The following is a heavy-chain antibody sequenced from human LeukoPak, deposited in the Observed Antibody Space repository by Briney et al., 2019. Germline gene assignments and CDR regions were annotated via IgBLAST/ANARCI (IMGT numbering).Heavy chain of an antibody. CDR3: ARGLRLDRSLDY. Sequence: APVKVSCKASRYTFTHYDINWVRQATGQGLEWMGWMKHNRGNTGYSQAFQGRVTTTRNTSISTAYMQLSSPRSEDTAVYYCARGLRLDRSLDYWGQGTLVTVSS. D-gene: IGHD3-16*01. J-gene: IGHJ4*02. V-gene: IGHV1-8*03. CDR1: RYTFTHYD. CDR2: MKHNRGNT.